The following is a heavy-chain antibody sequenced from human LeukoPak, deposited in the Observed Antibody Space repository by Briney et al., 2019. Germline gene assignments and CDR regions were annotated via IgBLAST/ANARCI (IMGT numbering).Heavy chain of an antibody. Sequence: GGSLRLSCAASGFTVNSNYVSWVRQAPGKGLEWVSVIYSGGSTYYADSVKGRFTISRDNSKNTLYLQMSSLRAEDTAVYFCVRGYSFGPYGMDVWGQGTTVTVSS. CDR3: VRGYSFGPYGMDV. CDR1: GFTVNSNY. CDR2: IYSGGST. J-gene: IGHJ6*02. D-gene: IGHD2-15*01. V-gene: IGHV3-53*05.